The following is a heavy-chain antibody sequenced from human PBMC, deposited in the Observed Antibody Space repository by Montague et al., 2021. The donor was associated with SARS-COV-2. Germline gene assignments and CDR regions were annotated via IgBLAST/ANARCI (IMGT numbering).Heavy chain of an antibody. CDR1: GGSISSGGYY. V-gene: IGHV4-31*03. D-gene: IGHD3-9*01. J-gene: IGHJ6*02. CDR3: ARAAPWSFRDILSGYYYYHGLDD. CDR2: IYYSGST. Sequence: TLSHTCTVSGGSISSGGYYWSWIRQHPGKGLEWIGYIYYSGSTYYNPSLKSRVTISVDTSKSQFSLKMSSVTAADTAVYYCARAAPWSFRDILSGYYYYHGLDDWGQGTLVTVSS.